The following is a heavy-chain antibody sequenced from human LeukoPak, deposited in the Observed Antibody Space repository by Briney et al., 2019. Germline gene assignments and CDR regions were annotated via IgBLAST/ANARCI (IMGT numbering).Heavy chain of an antibody. CDR3: ANQKLSGSLLPGH. CDR1: GFTFSGYG. D-gene: IGHD3-10*01. CDR2: IKFDGSET. Sequence: GGSLRLSCAASGFTFSGYGMHWFRQAPGKGPECVAFIKFDGSETKYIDSVKGRFSISRDNSKNTLSLHMNTLRLEDTAVYYCANQKLSGSLLPGHWGQGTVVTVSS. V-gene: IGHV3-30*02. J-gene: IGHJ4*02.